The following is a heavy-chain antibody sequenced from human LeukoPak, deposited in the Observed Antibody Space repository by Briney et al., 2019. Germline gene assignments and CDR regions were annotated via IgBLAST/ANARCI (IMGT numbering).Heavy chain of an antibody. CDR1: GGSINSALYY. D-gene: IGHD3-3*01. Sequence: SETLSLTCTASGGSINSALYYWAWIRQTPEQQLEWIGSVSHDGITKYSPSLGGRVSLSADTSKNAFFMEVHSVTAADSAIYYCARHTIFCSFINCSPFDPWGQGTLVTVSS. CDR3: ARHTIFCSFINCSPFDP. CDR2: VSHDGIT. V-gene: IGHV4-39*01. J-gene: IGHJ5*02.